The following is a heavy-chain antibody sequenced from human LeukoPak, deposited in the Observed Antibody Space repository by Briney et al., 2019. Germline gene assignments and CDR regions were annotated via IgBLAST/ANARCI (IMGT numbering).Heavy chain of an antibody. CDR1: GFTFSRYA. CDR3: AKRLGEQWLVRGLDY. Sequence: GGSLRLSCAASGFTFSRYAMIWVRQAPGKGLEWVSTITESGGITYYADSVKGRFTISRDNSKNTTYLQINSLRAEDTAVYYCAKRLGEQWLVRGLDYWGQGTLVTVSS. V-gene: IGHV3-23*01. CDR2: ITESGGIT. J-gene: IGHJ4*02. D-gene: IGHD6-19*01.